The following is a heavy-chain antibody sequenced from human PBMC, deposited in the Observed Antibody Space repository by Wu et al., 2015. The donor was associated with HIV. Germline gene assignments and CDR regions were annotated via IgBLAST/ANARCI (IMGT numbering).Heavy chain of an antibody. V-gene: IGHV1-46*03. J-gene: IGHJ3*02. CDR1: EYIFSTSY. CDR3: CSRLGGNMEAFNI. D-gene: IGHD3-16*01. Sequence: QVQLVQSGAEVKKPGASVKVSCKASEYIFSTSYLHWVRQAPGQGLEWMGVINPSANKISYAQIFQGRVTMTRDTSTNTVYMELNSLRSDDTAVYYCCSRLGGNMEAFNIWGQGTTVTVSS. CDR2: INPSANKI.